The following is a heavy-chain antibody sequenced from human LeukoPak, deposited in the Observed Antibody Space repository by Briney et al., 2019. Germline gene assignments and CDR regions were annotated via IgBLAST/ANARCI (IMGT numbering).Heavy chain of an antibody. CDR1: GGSFSGYY. J-gene: IGHJ5*02. CDR3: ASRVVPAAIWFDP. Sequence: SETLSLTCAVYGGSFSGYYWSWIRQPPGKGLEWIGEINHSGSTNYNPSLKSRVTISVDTSKNQFSLKLSSVTAADTAVYYCASRVVPAAIWFDPWGQGTLVTVSS. V-gene: IGHV4-34*01. CDR2: INHSGST. D-gene: IGHD2-2*01.